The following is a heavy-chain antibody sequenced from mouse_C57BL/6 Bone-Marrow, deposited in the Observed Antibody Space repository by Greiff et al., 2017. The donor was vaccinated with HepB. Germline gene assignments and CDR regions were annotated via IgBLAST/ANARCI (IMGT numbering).Heavy chain of an antibody. CDR2: INPGSGGT. J-gene: IGHJ3*01. Sequence: VQLQQSGAELVRPGTSVKVSCKASGYAFTNYLIEWVKQRPGQGLEWIGVINPGSGGTNYNEKFKGKATLTADKSSSTAYMQLSSLTSEDSAVYFCASNYPFAYWGQGTLVTVSA. V-gene: IGHV1-54*01. D-gene: IGHD2-1*01. CDR3: ASNYPFAY. CDR1: GYAFTNYL.